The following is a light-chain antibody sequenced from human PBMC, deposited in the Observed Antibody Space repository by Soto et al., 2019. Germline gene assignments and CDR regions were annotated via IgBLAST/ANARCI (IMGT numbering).Light chain of an antibody. CDR1: SSDVGYYNY. CDR3: SSYTSSSTLDV. J-gene: IGLJ1*01. V-gene: IGLV2-14*01. CDR2: EVS. Sequence: QSALTQPASVSGSPGQSITISCTGTSSDVGYYNYVSWYQQHPGNAPKLIIYEVSNRPAGVSNRFSGSKSGNTASLIISGLQAEDEADYYCSSYTSSSTLDVFGIGTKLTVL.